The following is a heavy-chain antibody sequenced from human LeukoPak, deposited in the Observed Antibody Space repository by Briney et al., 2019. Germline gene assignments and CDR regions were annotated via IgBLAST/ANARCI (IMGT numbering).Heavy chain of an antibody. J-gene: IGHJ4*02. V-gene: IGHV1-18*01. D-gene: IGHD6-13*01. CDR1: GYTFTSYG. CDR3: ARFAAAAGTFDY. CDR2: ISAYNGNT. Sequence: ASVKVSCKASGYTFTSYGISWVRQAPGQGLEWMGWISAYNGNTNYAQKLQGRVTMTTDTTTSTAYMELRSLRSDDTAVYYCARFAAAAGTFDYWGQGTLVTVSS.